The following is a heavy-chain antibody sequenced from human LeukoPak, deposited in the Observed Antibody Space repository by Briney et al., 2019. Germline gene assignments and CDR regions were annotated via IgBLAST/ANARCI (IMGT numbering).Heavy chain of an antibody. V-gene: IGHV3-21*01. Sequence: KPGGSLRLSCAASGFTFSSYSMNWVRQAPGKGLEWVSSISSSSSYIYYADSVKGRFTISRDNAKNSLYLQMNSLRAEDTAVYYCARDSPPVYPGDYWGQGTLVTVSS. CDR3: ARDSPPVYPGDY. D-gene: IGHD1-14*01. CDR1: GFTFSSYS. J-gene: IGHJ4*02. CDR2: ISSSSSYI.